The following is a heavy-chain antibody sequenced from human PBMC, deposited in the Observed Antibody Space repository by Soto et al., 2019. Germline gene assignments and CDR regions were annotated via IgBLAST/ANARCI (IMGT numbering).Heavy chain of an antibody. J-gene: IGHJ4*02. Sequence: QVQLQESGPGLVKPSETLSLTCTVSGASITSYYWSWIRQPPGKGLEYLGYIYSSGTTNYNPSLKSRVTISIDTSKNQFSLNLSSVTAADTAVYYCTAISGYSSASDYWGQGTLVTVSS. D-gene: IGHD6-6*01. CDR3: TAISGYSSASDY. CDR2: IYSSGTT. CDR1: GASITSYY. V-gene: IGHV4-59*01.